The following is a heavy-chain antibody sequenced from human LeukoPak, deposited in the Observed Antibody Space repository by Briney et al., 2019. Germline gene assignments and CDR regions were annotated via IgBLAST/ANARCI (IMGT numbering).Heavy chain of an antibody. CDR3: AKATGSLITIFGVVNHYFDY. CDR1: GFTFSSYA. CDR2: ISGSGGST. D-gene: IGHD3-3*01. Sequence: GGSPRLSCAASGFTFSSYAMSWVRQAPGKGLEWVSAISGSGGSTYYADSVKGRFTISRDNSKNTLYLQMNSLRAEDTAVYYCAKATGSLITIFGVVNHYFDYWGQGTLVTVSS. V-gene: IGHV3-23*01. J-gene: IGHJ4*02.